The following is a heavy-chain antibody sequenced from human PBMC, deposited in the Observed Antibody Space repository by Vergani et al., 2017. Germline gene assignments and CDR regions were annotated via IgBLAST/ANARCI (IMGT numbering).Heavy chain of an antibody. CDR3: ARSTLHDYGDYEVWFDP. J-gene: IGHJ5*02. V-gene: IGHV4-59*01. D-gene: IGHD4-17*01. Sequence: QVQLQESGPGLVKPSETLSIICTVSGGSISSYYWSWIRQPPGEGLEWIGYIYYSGSTNYNPSLKSLVTISVDTSKDQFSLKLSSVTAADTAVYYCARSTLHDYGDYEVWFDPWGQGTLVTVSS. CDR1: GGSISSYY. CDR2: IYYSGST.